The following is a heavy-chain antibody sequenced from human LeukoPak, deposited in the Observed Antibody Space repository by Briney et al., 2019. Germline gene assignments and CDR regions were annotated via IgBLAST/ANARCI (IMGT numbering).Heavy chain of an antibody. V-gene: IGHV4-59*08. CDR1: GGSMSGYY. CDR2: IYYSGST. D-gene: IGHD4-17*01. CDR3: ARQMTTVSTFNWFDP. Sequence: SETLSLTCTVSGGSMSGYYWSWIRQPPGKGLEWIGYIYYSGSTNYNPSLKSRVTISVDTSKNQFSLKLSSVTAADTAVYYCARQMTTVSTFNWFDPWGQGTLVTVSS. J-gene: IGHJ5*02.